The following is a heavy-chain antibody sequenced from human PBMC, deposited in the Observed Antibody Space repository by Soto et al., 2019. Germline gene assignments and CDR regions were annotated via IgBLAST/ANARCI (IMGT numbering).Heavy chain of an antibody. CDR2: ISSTGSTT. J-gene: IGHJ4*02. CDR3: ARGAYGSGWRNYFDN. D-gene: IGHD6-19*01. Sequence: GGSLRLSCAASGFTFSSSAMSWVRQAPGMGLEWVSTISSTGSTTYYADSVKGRLTISRDNSKNTLYLQMNGLKDEDTAVYYCARGAYGSGWRNYFDNWGQGTLVTVSS. CDR1: GFTFSSSA. V-gene: IGHV3-23*01.